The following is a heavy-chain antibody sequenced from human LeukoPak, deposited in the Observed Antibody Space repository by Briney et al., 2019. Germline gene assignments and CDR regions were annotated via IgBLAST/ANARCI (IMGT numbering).Heavy chain of an antibody. Sequence: GGSLRLSCAASGFTFSRYNMNWVRQAPGKGLEWVSSISRTGNYIYYADSVKGRFTISSDNAQNSLFLQMNSLRVEDTAVYYCARVLETDCSGGSCYSGLDYWGQGTLVTVSS. V-gene: IGHV3-21*01. CDR2: ISRTGNYI. CDR3: ARVLETDCSGGSCYSGLDY. CDR1: GFTFSRYN. J-gene: IGHJ4*02. D-gene: IGHD2-15*01.